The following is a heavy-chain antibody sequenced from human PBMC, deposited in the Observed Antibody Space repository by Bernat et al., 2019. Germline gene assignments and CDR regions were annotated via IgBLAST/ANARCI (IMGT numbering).Heavy chain of an antibody. D-gene: IGHD2-15*01. CDR2: IYYSGST. CDR3: ARQPKCGGGSCYTVYDYGMDV. V-gene: IGHV4-39*01. Sequence: QLQLQESGPGLVKPSETLSLTCTVSGGSISSSSYYWGWIRQPPGKGLEWIGRIYYSGSTCYNPTLKDRVTISVETSKTHFSRKVRSVTAGETTVYYCARQPKCGGGSCYTVYDYGMDVWGQGTTVTVSS. J-gene: IGHJ6*02. CDR1: GGSISSSSYY.